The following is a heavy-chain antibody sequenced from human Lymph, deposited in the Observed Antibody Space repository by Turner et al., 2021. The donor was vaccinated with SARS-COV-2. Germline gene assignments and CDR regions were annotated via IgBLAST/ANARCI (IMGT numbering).Heavy chain of an antibody. CDR3: ARERYDSSGSESYYFDY. V-gene: IGHV3-21*01. Sequence: EVQLVESGGGLVKPGGSRRLSCQASGFTFSSYTMNWVRQAPGKGLEWVSSISSSSSYIYYADSVKGRFTISRDNAKNSLYLQMNSLRAEDTAVYYCARERYDSSGSESYYFDYWGQGTLVTVSS. J-gene: IGHJ4*02. CDR1: GFTFSSYT. CDR2: ISSSSSYI. D-gene: IGHD3-22*01.